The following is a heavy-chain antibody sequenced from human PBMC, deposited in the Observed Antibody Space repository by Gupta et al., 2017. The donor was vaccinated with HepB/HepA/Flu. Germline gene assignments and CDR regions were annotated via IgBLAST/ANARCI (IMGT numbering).Heavy chain of an antibody. Sequence: QVQLQESGPRLVKPSGTLSLTCAVSGGSISSSYWWSWVRQPPGKRPELIGEIHHSGSTKYNPSLKSRVSMSVDKSKNQFSLKLSSVTAADTAVYYCARGPTVDDRTDYWGQGILVTVSS. J-gene: IGHJ4*02. CDR3: ARGPTVDDRTDY. CDR2: IHHSGST. V-gene: IGHV4-4*02. CDR1: GGSISSSYW. D-gene: IGHD3-16*01.